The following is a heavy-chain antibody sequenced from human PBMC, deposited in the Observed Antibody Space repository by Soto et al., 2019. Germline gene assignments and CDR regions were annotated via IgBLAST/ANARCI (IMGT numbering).Heavy chain of an antibody. D-gene: IGHD1-1*01. J-gene: IGHJ4*02. CDR2: VYYSGST. CDR3: ASQATFTTGTTEAAY. Sequence: PSETLSLTCTFSGFSISSSSYYWGWIRQPPGKGLEWIGSVYYSGSTYYNPSLKSRVTISVDTSKNQFSLKLSSVTAADTAVYYCASQATFTTGTTEAAYWGQGTLVTVSS. CDR1: GFSISSSSYY. V-gene: IGHV4-39*01.